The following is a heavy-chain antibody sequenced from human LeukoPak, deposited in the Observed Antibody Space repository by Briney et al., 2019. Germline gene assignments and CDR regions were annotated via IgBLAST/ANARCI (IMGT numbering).Heavy chain of an antibody. J-gene: IGHJ6*03. Sequence: TFSTYWMSWVRQAPGKGLEWIGSICYSGSTYYNPSLKSRVTISVDTSKNQFSLKLSSVTAADTAVYYCARSVEGYCSGGSCYSYYYYMDVWGKGTTVTVSS. V-gene: IGHV4-39*07. CDR2: ICYSGST. CDR3: ARSVEGYCSGGSCYSYYYYMDV. D-gene: IGHD2-15*01. CDR1: TFSTYW.